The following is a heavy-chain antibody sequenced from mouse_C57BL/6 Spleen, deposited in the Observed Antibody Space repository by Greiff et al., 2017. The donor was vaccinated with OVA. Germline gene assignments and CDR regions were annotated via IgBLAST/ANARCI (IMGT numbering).Heavy chain of an antibody. CDR1: GYTFTSYW. CDR2: IYPGSGST. CDR3: ASLYYDYDGDYFDY. D-gene: IGHD2-4*01. Sequence: QVQLQQPGAELVKPGASVKMSCKASGYTFTSYWITWVKQRPGQGLEWIGDIYPGSGSTNYNEKFKSKATLTVDTSSSTAYMQLISLTSEDSAVYYCASLYYDYDGDYFDYWGQGTTLTVSS. V-gene: IGHV1-55*01. J-gene: IGHJ2*01.